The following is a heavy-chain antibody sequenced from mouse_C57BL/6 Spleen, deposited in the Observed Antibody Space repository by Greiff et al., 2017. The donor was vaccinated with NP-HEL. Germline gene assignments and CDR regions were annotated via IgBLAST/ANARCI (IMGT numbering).Heavy chain of an antibody. CDR2: INPNNGGT. Sequence: VQLQQSGPELVKPGASVKISCKASGYTFTDYYMNWVKQSHGKSLEWIGDINPNNGGTSYNQKFKGKATLTVDKSSSTAYMELRSLTSEDSAVYYCAREYDGYWYFDVWGTGTTVTVSS. CDR3: AREYDGYWYFDV. V-gene: IGHV1-26*01. J-gene: IGHJ1*03. CDR1: GYTFTDYY. D-gene: IGHD2-14*01.